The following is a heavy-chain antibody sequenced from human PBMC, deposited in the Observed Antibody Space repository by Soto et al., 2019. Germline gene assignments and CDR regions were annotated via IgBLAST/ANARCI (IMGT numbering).Heavy chain of an antibody. Sequence: GGSLRLSCAASGFTFASYAMTWVRQAPGKGLEWVSGISGSGGSTYYADSVKGRFTISRDNSKNSLYLQMNSLRADDTAVYYCARPPDYDFWSGFSTYFDYWGQGTLVTVSS. V-gene: IGHV3-23*01. J-gene: IGHJ4*02. CDR2: ISGSGGST. D-gene: IGHD3-3*01. CDR1: GFTFASYA. CDR3: ARPPDYDFWSGFSTYFDY.